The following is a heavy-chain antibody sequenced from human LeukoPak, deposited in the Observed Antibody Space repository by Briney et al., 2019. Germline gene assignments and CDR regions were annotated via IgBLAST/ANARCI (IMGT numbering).Heavy chain of an antibody. J-gene: IGHJ4*02. CDR1: GFTFSNYT. V-gene: IGHV3-48*01. CDR2: ISTGSTAI. D-gene: IGHD4/OR15-4a*01. Sequence: GGSLRLSCAASGFTFSNYTMNWVRQAPGKGLEWVSHISTGSTAIYYAESVKGRFTISRDNTKNSLYLQMNSLRVEDTAMYYCARGGAGTNPYWGQGTLVTVSS. CDR3: ARGGAGTNPY.